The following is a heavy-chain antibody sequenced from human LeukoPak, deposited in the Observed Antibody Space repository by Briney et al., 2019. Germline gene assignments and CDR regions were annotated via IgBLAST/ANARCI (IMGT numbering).Heavy chain of an antibody. CDR2: ISHSGST. D-gene: IGHD1-14*01. CDR1: GYSISSGYY. J-gene: IGHJ4*02. CDR3: AGSPNLYYFDF. Sequence: SETLSLTCTVSGYSISSGYYRGWIRQPPGKGLEWIGTISHSGSTYYNPSLKSRVTISLDTSKNQFSLKLYSVTVADTAVYSCAGSPNLYYFDFWGQGTLVTVSS. V-gene: IGHV4-38-2*02.